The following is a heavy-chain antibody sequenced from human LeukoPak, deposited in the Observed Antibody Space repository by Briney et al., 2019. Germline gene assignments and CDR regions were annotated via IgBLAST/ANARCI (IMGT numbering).Heavy chain of an antibody. D-gene: IGHD3-10*01. J-gene: IGHJ4*02. CDR2: IYYSGST. CDR1: GGSISSSSYY. V-gene: IGHV4-39*01. CDR3: ARSIYRGDFDY. Sequence: SETLSLTCTVSGGSISSSSYYWGWIRQPPGKGLEWIVSIYYSGSTYYNPSLKSRVTISVDTSKNQFSLKLSSVTAADTAVYYCARSIYRGDFDYWGQGTLVTVSS.